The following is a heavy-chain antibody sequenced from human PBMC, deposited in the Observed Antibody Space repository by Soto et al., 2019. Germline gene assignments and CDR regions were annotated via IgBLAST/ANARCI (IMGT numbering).Heavy chain of an antibody. J-gene: IGHJ4*02. CDR3: AKVRFGSSGYCPDY. CDR2: ISYDGSNK. V-gene: IGHV3-30*18. CDR1: GFTFSSYG. Sequence: SLRLSCAASGFTFSSYGMHWVRQAPGKGLEWVAVISYDGSNKYYADSVKGRFTISRDNSKNTLYLQMNSLRAEDTAVYYCAKVRFGSSGYCPDYWGQGTLVTVSS. D-gene: IGHD3-22*01.